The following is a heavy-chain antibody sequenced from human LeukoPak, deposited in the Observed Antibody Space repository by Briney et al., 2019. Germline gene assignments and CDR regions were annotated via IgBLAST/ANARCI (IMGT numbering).Heavy chain of an antibody. CDR2: INHSGST. V-gene: IGHV4-34*01. CDR3: ARSHYYDSNGLDY. CDR1: GGSFSGYY. Sequence: SETLSLTCAVYGGSFSGYYWSWIRQPPGKGLEWIGEINHSGSTNYNPSLKSRVTISVDTSKNQFSLKLSSVTAADTAVYYCARSHYYDSNGLDYWGQGTLVTVPS. J-gene: IGHJ4*02. D-gene: IGHD3-22*01.